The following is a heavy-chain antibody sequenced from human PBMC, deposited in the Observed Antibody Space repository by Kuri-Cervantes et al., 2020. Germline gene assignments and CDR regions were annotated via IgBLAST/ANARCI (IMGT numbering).Heavy chain of an antibody. Sequence: GGSLRLSCAASGFTFDDYAMHWVRQAPGKGLEWVSAIGTAGDTYYPGSVKGRFTISRENAKNSLYLQMNSLRAGDTAVYYCARGGYSYGPTRITYGMDVWGQGTTVTVSS. CDR2: IGTAGDT. V-gene: IGHV3-13*01. D-gene: IGHD5-18*01. CDR1: GFTFDDYA. CDR3: ARGGYSYGPTRITYGMDV. J-gene: IGHJ6*02.